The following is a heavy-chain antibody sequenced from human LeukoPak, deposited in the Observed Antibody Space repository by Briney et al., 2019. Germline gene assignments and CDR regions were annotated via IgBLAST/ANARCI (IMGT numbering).Heavy chain of an antibody. J-gene: IGHJ4*02. V-gene: IGHV3-15*01. CDR3: TTDAGDIVVVPADPFDY. CDR1: GFTFSNAW. Sequence: GGSLRLSCAASGFTFSNAWMSWVRQAPGKGLEWVGRIKSKTDGGTTDYAAPVKGRFTISRDDSKNTLYLQMNSLKTEDTAGYYCTTDAGDIVVVPADPFDYWGQGTLVTVSS. CDR2: IKSKTDGGTT. D-gene: IGHD2-2*01.